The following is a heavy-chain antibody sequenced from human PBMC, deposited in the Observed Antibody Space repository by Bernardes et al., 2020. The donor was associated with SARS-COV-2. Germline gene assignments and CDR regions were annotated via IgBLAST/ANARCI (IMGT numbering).Heavy chain of an antibody. CDR1: GGSISSYY. CDR3: ARLSYYYDSSGYLKNHAFDI. CDR2: IYYSGST. J-gene: IGHJ3*02. D-gene: IGHD3-22*01. V-gene: IGHV4-59*08. Sequence: SETLPLTCTVSGGSISSYYWSWIRQPPGKGLEWIGYIYYSGSTNYNPSLKSRVTISVDTSKNQFSLKLSSVTAADTAVYYCARLSYYYDSSGYLKNHAFDIWGQGTMVTVSS.